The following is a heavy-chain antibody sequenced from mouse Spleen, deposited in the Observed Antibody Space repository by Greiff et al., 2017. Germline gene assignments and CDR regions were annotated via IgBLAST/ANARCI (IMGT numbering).Heavy chain of an antibody. J-gene: IGHJ3*01. V-gene: IGHV14-1*01. CDR3: TTSSARVYAY. Sequence: VHVKQSGAELVRPGASVKLSCTASGFNIKDYYMHWVKQRPEQGLEWIGRIDPEDGDTEYAPKFQGKATMTADTSSNTAYLQLSSLTSEDTAVYYCTTSSARVYAYWGQGTLVTVSA. D-gene: IGHD3-1*01. CDR2: IDPEDGDT. CDR1: GFNIKDYY.